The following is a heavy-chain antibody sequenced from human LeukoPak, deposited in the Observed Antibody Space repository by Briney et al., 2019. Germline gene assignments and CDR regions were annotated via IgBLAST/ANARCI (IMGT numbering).Heavy chain of an antibody. Sequence: ASVKVSCKASGGTFSSYAISWVRQAPGQGLEWMGGIIPIFGTANYAQKFQGRVTTTADESTSTAYMELSSLRSEDTAVYYCARDSPLGTIFGVVIPYYFDYWGQGTLVTVSS. CDR3: ARDSPLGTIFGVVIPYYFDY. V-gene: IGHV1-69*13. J-gene: IGHJ4*02. CDR2: IIPIFGTA. CDR1: GGTFSSYA. D-gene: IGHD3-3*01.